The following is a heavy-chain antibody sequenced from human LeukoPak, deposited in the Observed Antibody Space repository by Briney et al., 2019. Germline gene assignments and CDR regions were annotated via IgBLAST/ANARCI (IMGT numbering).Heavy chain of an antibody. V-gene: IGHV1-8*01. CDR2: MNPNSGNT. D-gene: IGHD1-26*01. Sequence: ASVKVSCKASGYTFTSYDINWVRQAIGQGLEWMGWMNPNSGNTGYAQKFQGRVTMTRNTSISTAYMELSSLRSEDTAVYYCARGDFGSGSYRIDYWGQGTLVTVSS. CDR3: ARGDFGSGSYRIDY. J-gene: IGHJ4*02. CDR1: GYTFTSYD.